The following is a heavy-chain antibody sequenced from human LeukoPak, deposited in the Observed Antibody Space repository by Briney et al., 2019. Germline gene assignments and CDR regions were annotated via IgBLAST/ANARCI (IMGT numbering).Heavy chain of an antibody. CDR3: ARVYYGGKTPSPGGH. D-gene: IGHD4-23*01. CDR2: INPNSGGT. V-gene: IGHV1-2*02. J-gene: IGHJ4*02. Sequence: ASVKVSCKASGYTFTGYYMHWVRQAPGQGLEWMGWINPNSGGTNYAQKFQGRVTMTRDTSISTAYMELSRLRSDDTAMYYCARVYYGGKTPSPGGHWGQGTLVTVSS. CDR1: GYTFTGYY.